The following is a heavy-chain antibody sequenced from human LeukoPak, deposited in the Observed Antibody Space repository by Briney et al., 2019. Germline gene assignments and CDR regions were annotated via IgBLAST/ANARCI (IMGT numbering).Heavy chain of an antibody. CDR1: GGSISSSGYY. Sequence: PSETLSLTCTVFGGSISSSGYYWGWIRQPPGKGLEWIGRIYTSGSTNYNPSLKSRVTISVDTSKNQFSLKLSSVTAADTAVYYCASLYCSGGSCYVPYWGQGTLVTVSS. J-gene: IGHJ4*02. CDR2: IYTSGST. V-gene: IGHV4-39*07. D-gene: IGHD2-15*01. CDR3: ASLYCSGGSCYVPY.